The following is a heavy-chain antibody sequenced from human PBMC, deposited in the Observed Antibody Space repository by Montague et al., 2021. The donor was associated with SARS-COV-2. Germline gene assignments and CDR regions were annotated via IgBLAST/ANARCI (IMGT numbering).Heavy chain of an antibody. V-gene: IGHV4-4*02. J-gene: IGHJ4*02. D-gene: IGHD6-19*01. CDR2: ISHGGTT. Sequence: SETRSLTCTVSSDSFSSSDWWSWVRQPPGKGLDWIGEISHGGTTNYKSSLKSRVTMPIDKSKNQFSLKLTSVAAADAAVYYCAREAKAVSGRLDSWGQGTLVTVSS. CDR3: AREAKAVSGRLDS. CDR1: SDSFSSSDW.